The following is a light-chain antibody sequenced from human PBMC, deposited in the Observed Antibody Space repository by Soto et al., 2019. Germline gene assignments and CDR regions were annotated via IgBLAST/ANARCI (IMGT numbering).Light chain of an antibody. J-gene: IGKJ5*01. V-gene: IGKV3-20*01. CDR2: GAS. CDR1: QNIYSN. Sequence: IVMTQSPATLSVSPGERATLSCRASQNIYSNVAWYQQKPGQPPSLLIYGASSRASGIPDRFSGSGSGTDFTLTISRLEPEDFAVFYCQQYGTSPITFGQGTRLEIK. CDR3: QQYGTSPIT.